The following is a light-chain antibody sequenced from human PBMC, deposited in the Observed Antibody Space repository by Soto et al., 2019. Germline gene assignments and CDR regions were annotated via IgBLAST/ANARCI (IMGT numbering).Light chain of an antibody. CDR2: DDN. Sequence: QSVLTQPPSVSAAPGQKVTICCSGCSSNIGGHSVSWYQQLPGTAPKLLIYDDNKRPSGIPDRFSGSKSGTSATLGITGFQTGDEADYYCGSWDSSLSAYVFGTGTKVTVL. CDR1: SSNIGGHS. V-gene: IGLV1-51*01. J-gene: IGLJ1*01. CDR3: GSWDSSLSAYV.